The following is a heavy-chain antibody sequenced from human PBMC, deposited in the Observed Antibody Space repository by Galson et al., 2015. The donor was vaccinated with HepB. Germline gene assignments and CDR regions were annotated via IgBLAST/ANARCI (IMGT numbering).Heavy chain of an antibody. J-gene: IGHJ4*02. CDR3: ATWWSNFDH. V-gene: IGHV3-15*01. CDR1: GFTFSNAW. Sequence: SLRLSCAASGFTFSNAWLTWVRQAPGKGLEWLGRIRSKSDGGTTDYAAPVKDRFTISRDDSKNMFYLQLNSLKIEDTAVYHCATWWSNFDHWGQGTLVAVSS. D-gene: IGHD2-15*01. CDR2: IRSKSDGGTT.